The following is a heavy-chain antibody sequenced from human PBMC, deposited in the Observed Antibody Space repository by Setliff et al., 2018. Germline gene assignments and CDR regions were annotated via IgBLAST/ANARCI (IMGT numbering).Heavy chain of an antibody. J-gene: IGHJ4*02. D-gene: IGHD2-8*01. CDR2: ISAYNGNT. V-gene: IGHV1-18*01. Sequence: AASVKVSCKASGYTFTSYGISWVRQAPGQGLEWMGWISAYNGNTNYAQKLQGRVTMTTDTSTSTAYMELRSLRSDDTAVYYCAREGYCTNGVCNYFDYWGQGTLVTVSS. CDR3: AREGYCTNGVCNYFDY. CDR1: GYTFTSYG.